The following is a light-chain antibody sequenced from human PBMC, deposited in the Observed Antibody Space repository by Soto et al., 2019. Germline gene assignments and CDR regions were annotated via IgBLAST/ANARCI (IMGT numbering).Light chain of an antibody. CDR2: GAS. V-gene: IGKV3-15*01. CDR1: QNVGNS. Sequence: EIVMTQSPATLSVSPGERATLSCRASQNVGNSLVWYQQIPGQPPRLLLYGASTRATVIPVRFSGGGSGTAFTLTISSLQSEDFAVFYCLQDNNWPWTSGQGTKVQVK. J-gene: IGKJ1*01. CDR3: LQDNNWPWT.